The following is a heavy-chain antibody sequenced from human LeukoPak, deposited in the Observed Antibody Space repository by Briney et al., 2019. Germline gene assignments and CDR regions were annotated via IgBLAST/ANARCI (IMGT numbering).Heavy chain of an antibody. CDR1: VFTVSSNY. CDR2: IYSGGST. V-gene: IGHV3-53*01. Sequence: PGGSLRLSCAASVFTVSSNYMSWVRQAPGKGLEWVSVIYSGGSTYYADSVKGRFTISRDNSKNTLYLQMNSLRAEDTAVYYCASILYDPAAFDIWGQGTMVTVSS. D-gene: IGHD3-16*01. CDR3: ASILYDPAAFDI. J-gene: IGHJ3*02.